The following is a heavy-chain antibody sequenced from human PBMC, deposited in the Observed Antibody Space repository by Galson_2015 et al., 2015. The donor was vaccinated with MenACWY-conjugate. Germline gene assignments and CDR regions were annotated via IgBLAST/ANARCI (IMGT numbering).Heavy chain of an antibody. D-gene: IGHD2-2*01. J-gene: IGHJ4*02. CDR1: GSDFRDFW. CDR3: ARGGRGPAASFHY. V-gene: IGHV5-51*01. CDR2: IYPGDFDT. Sequence: QSGAEVTKPGESLQMSCQGSGSDFRDFWLGWVRQMPGKGLEWMGIIYPGDFDTRYSPSFQGQVTVSADKATSAAYLQWNNLKASDTAMYYCARGGRGPAASFHYWGQGTLVTVSS.